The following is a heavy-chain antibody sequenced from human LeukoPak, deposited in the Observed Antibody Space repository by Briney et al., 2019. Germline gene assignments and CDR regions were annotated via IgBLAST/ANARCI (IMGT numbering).Heavy chain of an antibody. V-gene: IGHV3-23*01. CDR1: GFTFSSYG. CDR2: ISGSGGST. D-gene: IGHD6-19*01. CDR3: AKEVLAVAVAGTGDY. J-gene: IGHJ4*02. Sequence: PGGTLRLSCAASGFTFSSYGMSWVRQAPGKGLEWVSAISGSGGSTYYADSVKGRFTISRDNSKNTLYLQMNSLRAEDTAVYYCAKEVLAVAVAGTGDYWGQGTLVTVSS.